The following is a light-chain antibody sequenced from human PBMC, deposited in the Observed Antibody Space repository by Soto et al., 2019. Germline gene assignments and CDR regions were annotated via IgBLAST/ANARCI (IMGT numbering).Light chain of an antibody. CDR2: AAS. Sequence: ALRMTQSRSSLSAATVDIVTMTCRASQGISSYLAWYQQKPGKAPKLLIYAASTLQSGVPSRFSGSGSGTDFTLTISCLQSEDFATYYCQQYYSYPITFGQGTRLEIK. CDR3: QQYYSYPIT. CDR1: QGISSY. V-gene: IGKV1-8*01. J-gene: IGKJ5*01.